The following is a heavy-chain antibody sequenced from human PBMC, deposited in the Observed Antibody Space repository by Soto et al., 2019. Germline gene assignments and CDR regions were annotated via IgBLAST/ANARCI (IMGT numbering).Heavy chain of an antibody. CDR3: SRGGERYCSSTSCPILDY. V-gene: IGHV4-59*01. J-gene: IGHJ4*02. Sequence: PSETLSLTCTVSGGSISSYYWSWIRQPPGKGLEWIGYIYYSGSTNYNPSLKSRVTISVDTSKNQFSLKLSSVTAADTAVYYCSRGGERYCSSTSCPILDYWGQGTLVTVSS. CDR2: IYYSGST. D-gene: IGHD2-2*01. CDR1: GGSISSYY.